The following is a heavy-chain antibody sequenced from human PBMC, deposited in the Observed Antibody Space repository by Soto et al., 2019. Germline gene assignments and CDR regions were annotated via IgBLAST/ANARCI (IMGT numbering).Heavy chain of an antibody. V-gene: IGHV4-59*01. D-gene: IGHD5-12*01. Sequence: SVTLSLTFTLYGGSHNVYYRGWIRQPPGEGLGVIGFSYYTGTTNYEPSVESRVTISADTSKNQFYLRVTCVTAADTAVYYCAQYRRTDADGYNLDFWGQGILVTVSS. CDR3: AQYRRTDADGYNLDF. CDR2: SYYTGTT. CDR1: GGSHNVYY. J-gene: IGHJ4*02.